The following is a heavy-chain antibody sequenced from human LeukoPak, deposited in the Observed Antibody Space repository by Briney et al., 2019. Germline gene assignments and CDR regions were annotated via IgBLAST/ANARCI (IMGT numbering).Heavy chain of an antibody. CDR1: GYTFTSYG. J-gene: IGHJ6*02. D-gene: IGHD3-22*01. V-gene: IGHV1-8*02. CDR3: ARAPTRMIVLYYYYGMDV. CDR2: MNPNSGNT. Sequence: ASVKVSCKASGYTFTSYGINWVRQATGQGLEWMGWMNPNSGNTGYAQKFQGRVTMTRSTSISTAYMELSSLRSEDTAVYYCARAPTRMIVLYYYYGMDVWGQGTTVTVSS.